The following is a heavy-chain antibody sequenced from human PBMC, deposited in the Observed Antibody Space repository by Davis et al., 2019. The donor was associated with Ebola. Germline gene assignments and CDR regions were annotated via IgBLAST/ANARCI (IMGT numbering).Heavy chain of an antibody. Sequence: ASVKVSCKVSGYTLTELSMHWVRQAPGKGLEWMGGFDPEDGETIYAQKFQGRVTMTEDTSTDTAYMELSSLRSEDTAVYYCATYGDYVGEFDYWGQGTLVTVSS. V-gene: IGHV1-24*01. CDR2: FDPEDGET. D-gene: IGHD4-17*01. CDR1: GYTLTELS. CDR3: ATYGDYVGEFDY. J-gene: IGHJ4*02.